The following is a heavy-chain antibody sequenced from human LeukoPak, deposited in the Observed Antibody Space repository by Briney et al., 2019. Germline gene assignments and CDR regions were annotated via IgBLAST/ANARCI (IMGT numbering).Heavy chain of an antibody. Sequence: GGSLRLSCEASGFTFNTYAIYWVRQAPGKGLEWVSGICGSGGCSYYADSVKGRFTISRDNSKNTVYLQMNSLTADDTAVYYCAKTTVGYSSGRYPGWPADCWGQGTLVTVSS. CDR1: GFTFNTYA. CDR2: ICGSGGCS. J-gene: IGHJ4*02. V-gene: IGHV3-23*01. CDR3: AKTTVGYSSGRYPGWPADC. D-gene: IGHD6-19*01.